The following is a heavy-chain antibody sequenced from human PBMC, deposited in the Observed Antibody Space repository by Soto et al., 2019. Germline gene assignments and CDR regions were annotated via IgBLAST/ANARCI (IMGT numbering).Heavy chain of an antibody. CDR3: AIGQRSKTATAGTGWFDP. J-gene: IGHJ5*02. CDR2: IYYPGLT. Sequence: QLQLQESGSGLLKPSQTLSLNCSVSGDSISSGGLSWNWLRQSPGRGLEWIGYIYYPGLTYYNPSLKSRVSMSLDSSENQVSLSLSSVTAADSAVYYCAIGQRSKTATAGTGWFDPWGPGTLVTVSS. V-gene: IGHV4-30-2*06. D-gene: IGHD6-13*01. CDR1: GDSISSGGLS.